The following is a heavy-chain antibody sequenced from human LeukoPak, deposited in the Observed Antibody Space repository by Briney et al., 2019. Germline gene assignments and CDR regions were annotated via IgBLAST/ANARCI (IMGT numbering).Heavy chain of an antibody. J-gene: IGHJ6*02. V-gene: IGHV4-59*01. D-gene: IGHD3-22*01. CDR3: ARVPYYYDSSGYYSDPYYYYGMDV. Sequence: SETLSLTCTVSGGSTSSYYWSWIRQPPGKGLEWIGYIYYSGSTNYNPSLKSRVTISVDTSKNQFSLKLSSVTAADTAVYYCARVPYYYDSSGYYSDPYYYYGMDVWGQGTTVTVSS. CDR1: GGSTSSYY. CDR2: IYYSGST.